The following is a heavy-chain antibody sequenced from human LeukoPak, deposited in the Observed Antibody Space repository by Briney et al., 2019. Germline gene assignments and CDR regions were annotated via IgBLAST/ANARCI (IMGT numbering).Heavy chain of an antibody. CDR3: ARGRYYYGSSGSAVSYWFDP. V-gene: IGHV1-8*01. Sequence: ASVKVSCKASGYTFTSYDINWVRQATGQGLEWMGWMNPNSGNTGYAQKFQGRVTMTRNTSISTAYMELSSLRSEDTAVYYCARGRYYYGSSGSAVSYWFDPWGQGTLVTVSS. CDR2: MNPNSGNT. J-gene: IGHJ5*02. D-gene: IGHD3-22*01. CDR1: GYTFTSYD.